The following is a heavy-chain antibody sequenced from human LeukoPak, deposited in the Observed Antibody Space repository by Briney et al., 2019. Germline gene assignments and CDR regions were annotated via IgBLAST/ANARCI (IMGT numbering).Heavy chain of an antibody. CDR1: GFTFSSYW. V-gene: IGHV3-7*01. Sequence: GGSLRLSCAASGFTFSSYWMSWVRQAPGKGLEWVANVKQDGSEKYYVDSVKGRFTISRDNAKNSLYLQMNSLRAEDTAVSYCARVVYYDFWSGYSAFDIWGQGTMVTVSS. D-gene: IGHD3-3*01. CDR3: ARVVYYDFWSGYSAFDI. CDR2: VKQDGSEK. J-gene: IGHJ3*02.